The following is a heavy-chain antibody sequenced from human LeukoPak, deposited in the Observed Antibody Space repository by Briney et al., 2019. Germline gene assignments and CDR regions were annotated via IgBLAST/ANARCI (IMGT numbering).Heavy chain of an antibody. Sequence: SGTLSLTCAVSGGSISSSNWWSWVRQPPGKGLEWIGEIYHSGSTNYNPSLKSRVTISVDTSKNQFSLKLSSVTAADTAVYYCARGRRVVVIFDYWGQGTLVTVSS. V-gene: IGHV4-4*02. CDR2: IYHSGST. CDR1: GGSISSSNW. CDR3: ARGRRVVVIFDY. J-gene: IGHJ4*02. D-gene: IGHD3-22*01.